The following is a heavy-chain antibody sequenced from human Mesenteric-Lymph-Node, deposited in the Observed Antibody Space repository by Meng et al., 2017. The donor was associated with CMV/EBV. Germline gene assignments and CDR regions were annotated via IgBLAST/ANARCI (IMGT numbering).Heavy chain of an antibody. CDR2: IYYSGST. CDR3: ARDGPRALYQLRMGTDDAFDI. Sequence: SETLSLTCTVSGGPISSGPYYWSWIRQHPGKGLEWIGYIYYSGSTYYNPSLKSRVTVSVDTSKNQFSLNLTSVTAADTAVYYCARDGPRALYQLRMGTDDAFDIWGQGTMVTVSS. D-gene: IGHD2-2*01. J-gene: IGHJ3*02. CDR1: GGPISSGPYY. V-gene: IGHV4-31*03.